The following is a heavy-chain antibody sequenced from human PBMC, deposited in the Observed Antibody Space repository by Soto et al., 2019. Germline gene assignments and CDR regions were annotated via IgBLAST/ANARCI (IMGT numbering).Heavy chain of an antibody. D-gene: IGHD5-12*01. CDR2: ISTYNGDT. CDR1: GYTFNRSG. Sequence: GASVKVSCKASGYTFNRSGISWVRQAPGQGLEWMGWISTYNGDTNYAQTFQGRVTMTTDTSTSTVHMEVRSLRSDDTAVYYCAREGVAPYYYYGMDVWGQGTPVTVS. J-gene: IGHJ6*02. V-gene: IGHV1-18*01. CDR3: AREGVAPYYYYGMDV.